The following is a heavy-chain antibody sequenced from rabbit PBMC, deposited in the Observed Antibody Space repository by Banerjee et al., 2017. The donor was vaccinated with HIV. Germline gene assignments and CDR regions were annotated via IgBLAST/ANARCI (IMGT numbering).Heavy chain of an antibody. D-gene: IGHD4-1*01. Sequence: QEQLVESGGGLVQPEGSLTLTCTASGFSFSSTYYMCWVRQAPGKGLELIACIYAGSSGSTYYASWAKGRFTISKTSSTTVTLQMTSLTAADTATYFCARDEDFVLAGFNLWGPGTLVTVS. J-gene: IGHJ4*01. CDR2: IYAGSSGST. CDR1: GFSFSSTYY. V-gene: IGHV1S45*01. CDR3: ARDEDFVLAGFNL.